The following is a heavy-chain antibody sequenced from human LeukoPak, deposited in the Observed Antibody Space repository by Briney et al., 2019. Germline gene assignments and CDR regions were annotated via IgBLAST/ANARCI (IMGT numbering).Heavy chain of an antibody. CDR1: GYTFSSYG. D-gene: IGHD1-1*01. V-gene: IGHV1-18*01. CDR3: ARAGLERRKVVEYNWFDP. Sequence: GASVEVSCKASGYTFSSYGISWVRQAPGQGLEWMGWISAYNGNTNYAQNFQGRVIMTTDTSTSTAYMELRSLRSDDTAVYYCARAGLERRKVVEYNWFDPWGQGTLVIVSS. J-gene: IGHJ5*02. CDR2: ISAYNGNT.